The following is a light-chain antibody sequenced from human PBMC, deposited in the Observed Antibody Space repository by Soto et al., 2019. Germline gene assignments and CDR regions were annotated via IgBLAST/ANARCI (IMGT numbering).Light chain of an antibody. Sequence: QSVLTQPPSASGTPGQRVTISCSGSSSNIGSNTVNWYRQFPGTAPALLIYNNNQRPSGVPDRFSDSKSGTSASLAISGLQSEDEADYFCAAWDDSLNGYVFGTGTKV. CDR3: AAWDDSLNGYV. J-gene: IGLJ1*01. CDR1: SSNIGSNT. CDR2: NNN. V-gene: IGLV1-44*01.